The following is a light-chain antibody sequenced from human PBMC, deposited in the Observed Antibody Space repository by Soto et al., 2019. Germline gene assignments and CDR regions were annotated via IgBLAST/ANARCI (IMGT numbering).Light chain of an antibody. V-gene: IGKV1-9*01. Sequence: IQLTQSPSSLSASVGDRVTITCRASQGISSYLAWYQQKPGKAPKLLIYAASTLQSGVPSRFSGSGSGTDFTLTISSLQPEDFATYYCQQYNSYWTFGQGTKWIS. CDR1: QGISSY. CDR3: QQYNSYWT. CDR2: AAS. J-gene: IGKJ1*01.